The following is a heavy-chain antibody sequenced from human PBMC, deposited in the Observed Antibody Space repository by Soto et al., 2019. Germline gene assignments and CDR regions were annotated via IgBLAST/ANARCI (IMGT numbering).Heavy chain of an antibody. D-gene: IGHD5-18*01. CDR2: SSGSTI. CDR1: GFTFGRYE. J-gene: IGHJ5*02. V-gene: IGHV3-48*03. CDR3: CTTRGYGWFDP. Sequence: ESGGGLVQPGGSLRLSCAASGFTFGRYEMNWVRQAPGKGLEWVSYSSGSTIYYADSVKGRFTISRDNAKNSLYLQMNTLRAEDTAVYYCCTTRGYGWFDPWGLGTLVTVSS.